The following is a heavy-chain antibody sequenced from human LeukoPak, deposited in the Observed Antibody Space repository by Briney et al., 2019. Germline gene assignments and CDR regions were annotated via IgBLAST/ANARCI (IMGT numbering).Heavy chain of an antibody. D-gene: IGHD3-3*01. V-gene: IGHV4-4*02. Sequence: SGTLSLTCAVSGGSISSSNWWSWVRQPPGKGLEWIGEIYHSGTTNYNPSLKSRVTISVDKSKNQFSLKLSSVTAKDTAVYYCASLRERSYYARGFDYWGQGTLVTVSS. J-gene: IGHJ4*02. CDR2: IYHSGTT. CDR3: ASLRERSYYARGFDY. CDR1: GGSISSSNW.